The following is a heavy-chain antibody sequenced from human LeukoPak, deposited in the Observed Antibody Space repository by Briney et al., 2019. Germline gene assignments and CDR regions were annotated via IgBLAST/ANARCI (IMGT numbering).Heavy chain of an antibody. J-gene: IGHJ4*02. CDR2: IWYDGSNK. Sequence: GGSLRLSCSASGFTFSSYEMNWVRQAPGKGLEWVAVIWYDGSNKYYADSVKGRFSISRDNSKNTLYLQMNSLRAEDTAVYYCASSAAAGSFDYWGQGTLVTVSS. CDR1: GFTFSSYE. D-gene: IGHD6-13*01. V-gene: IGHV3-33*08. CDR3: ASSAAAGSFDY.